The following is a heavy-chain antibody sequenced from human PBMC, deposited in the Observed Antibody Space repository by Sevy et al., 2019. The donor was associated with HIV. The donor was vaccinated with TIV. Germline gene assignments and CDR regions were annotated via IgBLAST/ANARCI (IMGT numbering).Heavy chain of an antibody. J-gene: IGHJ4*02. CDR3: TTEDPEPFDS. Sequence: GGSLRLSCAASGFTFSNAWMSWVRQAPGKGLEWVGLIKTKTDGGTTDYAAPVKGRFTISRDDSKNTLYLQMNSLKTEDTAVYYCTTEDPEPFDSWGQGTLVTVSS. V-gene: IGHV3-15*01. CDR1: GFTFSNAW. CDR2: IKTKTDGGTT.